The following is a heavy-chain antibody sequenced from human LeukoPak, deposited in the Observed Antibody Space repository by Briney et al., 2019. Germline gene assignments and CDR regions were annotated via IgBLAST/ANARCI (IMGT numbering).Heavy chain of an antibody. CDR1: GFSFSSHG. Sequence: GGSLRLSCAASGFSFSSHGMSWVRQAPGKGLEWVSGIIGGAGGTYYADSVKGRFTISRDNSKNTLYLQMNSLRAEDTAVYYCAKAGAVVVVAAKFFDYWGQGTLVTVSS. CDR2: IIGGAGGT. J-gene: IGHJ4*02. CDR3: AKAGAVVVVAAKFFDY. D-gene: IGHD2-15*01. V-gene: IGHV3-23*01.